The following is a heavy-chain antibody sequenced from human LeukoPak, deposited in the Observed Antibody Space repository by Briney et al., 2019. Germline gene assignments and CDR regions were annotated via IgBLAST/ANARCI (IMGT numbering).Heavy chain of an antibody. V-gene: IGHV1-18*01. Sequence: GASVKVSCKASGYTFTSYGISWVRQAPGQGLEWMGWISAYNGNTNYAQKLQGRVTMTTDTSTSTAYMELTSLRSDDTAVYYCARGPFIAAAGQNWFDPWGQGTLVTVSS. CDR1: GYTFTSYG. J-gene: IGHJ5*02. CDR3: ARGPFIAAAGQNWFDP. CDR2: ISAYNGNT. D-gene: IGHD6-13*01.